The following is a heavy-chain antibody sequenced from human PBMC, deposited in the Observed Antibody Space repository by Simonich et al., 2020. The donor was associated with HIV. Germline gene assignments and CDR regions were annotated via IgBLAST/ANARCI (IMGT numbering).Heavy chain of an antibody. Sequence: QVQLQQWGAGLVKPSETLSLTCAVYGGSFSGYYWNWIRQPPGKGLEWIGEINHSGNTKYNPSLKSRLIISLDTSKNQFSLKLNSMTAADTAVYYCARHSGYADAFDIWGQGTMITVSS. CDR3: ARHSGYADAFDI. J-gene: IGHJ3*02. CDR2: INHSGNT. CDR1: GGSFSGYY. D-gene: IGHD5-12*01. V-gene: IGHV4-34*02.